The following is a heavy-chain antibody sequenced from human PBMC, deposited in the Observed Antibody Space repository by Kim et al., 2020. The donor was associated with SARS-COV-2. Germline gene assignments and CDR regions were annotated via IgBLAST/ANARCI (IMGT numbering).Heavy chain of an antibody. CDR3: AREAVAGSFDH. V-gene: IGHV1-3*01. CDR2: NK. Sequence: NKRYDQKFQARVSSPRDTSATTAYLELSGLRSEDTAVYYCAREAVAGSFDHWGQGTLVTVSS. D-gene: IGHD6-19*01. J-gene: IGHJ4*02.